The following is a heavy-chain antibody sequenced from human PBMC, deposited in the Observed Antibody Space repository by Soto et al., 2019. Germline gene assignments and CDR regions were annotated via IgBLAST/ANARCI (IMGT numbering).Heavy chain of an antibody. CDR2: IYYSGST. V-gene: IGHV4-30-4*01. D-gene: IGHD6-13*01. J-gene: IGHJ5*02. CDR3: ARGIRLAAPSVLNGFDP. CDR1: GGSISSGDYY. Sequence: SETLSLTCTVSGGSISSGDYYWSWIRQPPGKGLEWIGYIYYSGSTYYNPSLKSRVTISVDTSKNQFSLKLSSVTAADTAVYYCARGIRLAAPSVLNGFDPWGQGTLVTVSS.